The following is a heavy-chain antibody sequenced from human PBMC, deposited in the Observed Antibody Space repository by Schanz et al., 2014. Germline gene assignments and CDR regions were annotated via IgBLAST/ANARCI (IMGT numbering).Heavy chain of an antibody. V-gene: IGHV1-18*01. CDR2: ISGYNADT. CDR3: AGATYSSSWYGGSEYFQH. Sequence: QVQLVQSRPEVKKPGASVKVSCKASGYTFTSYGISWVRQAPGQGLEWMGWISGYNADTKYAQKVQGRVTMTTDTSTSTAYMELRSLRSDDTAVYYCAGATYSSSWYGGSEYFQHWGQGTLVTVSS. J-gene: IGHJ1*01. CDR1: GYTFTSYG. D-gene: IGHD6-13*01.